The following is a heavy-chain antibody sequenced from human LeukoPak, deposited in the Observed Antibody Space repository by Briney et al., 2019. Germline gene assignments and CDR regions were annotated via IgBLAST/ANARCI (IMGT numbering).Heavy chain of an antibody. CDR1: GYTFTGYH. J-gene: IGHJ3*01. CDR3: ASGREYSGSGSHDDAFDV. D-gene: IGHD3-10*01. V-gene: IGHV1-2*02. CDR2: INRNSGGT. Sequence: ASVKVSCKASGYTFTGYHMHWVRQAPEHGLEWMGWINRNSGGTNYAQKFQGRVTMTRDTSISTAYMELSRLGSDDTAVYYCASGREYSGSGSHDDAFDVWGQGTMVTVSS.